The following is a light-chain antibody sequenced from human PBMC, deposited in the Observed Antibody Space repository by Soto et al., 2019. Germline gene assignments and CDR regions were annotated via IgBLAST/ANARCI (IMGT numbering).Light chain of an antibody. V-gene: IGLV1-44*01. Sequence: QSVLSQPPSASGTPGQGVTISCSGSDXNIGGGAVNWYQHLPGTAPKLLIFSDNQRPSGVPDRFSGSGSGTSASLAISGLQSEDEADYYCAAWDDSLGGQVFGTGTKVTVL. J-gene: IGLJ1*01. CDR2: SDN. CDR3: AAWDDSLGGQV. CDR1: DXNIGGGA.